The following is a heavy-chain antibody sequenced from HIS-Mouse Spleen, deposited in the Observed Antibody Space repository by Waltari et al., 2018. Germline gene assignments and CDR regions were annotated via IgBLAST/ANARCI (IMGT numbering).Heavy chain of an antibody. Sequence: EVQLVESGGGLVQPGGSLRLSCAASGFTFSSYWMSWVRQAPGKGLEWVANIKQDGSEKEYVDAVKGRFTISRDNAKNSRYLQMNSLRAEDTAVYYCARDKPLVVVAATPAWFDPWGQGTLVTVSS. CDR2: IKQDGSEK. D-gene: IGHD2-15*01. V-gene: IGHV3-7*01. CDR1: GFTFSSYW. J-gene: IGHJ5*02. CDR3: ARDKPLVVVAATPAWFDP.